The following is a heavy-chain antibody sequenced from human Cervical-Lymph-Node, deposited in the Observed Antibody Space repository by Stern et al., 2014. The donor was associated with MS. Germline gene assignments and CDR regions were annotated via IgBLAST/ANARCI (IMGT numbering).Heavy chain of an antibody. CDR3: AADGAYSLPYFDY. Sequence: QLVQSGPEVKKPGTSVKVSCKASGFTSTGSGFTFTGSGVQWARQGRGQRLAWIGWIAVGSGNTNYAQKFQERATITWDMSTSTAYMELSSLRSDDTAVYYCAADGAYSLPYFDYWGQGTLVTVSS. J-gene: IGHJ4*02. CDR1: GFTSTGSGFTFTGSG. CDR2: IAVGSGNT. D-gene: IGHD4-11*01. V-gene: IGHV1-58*01.